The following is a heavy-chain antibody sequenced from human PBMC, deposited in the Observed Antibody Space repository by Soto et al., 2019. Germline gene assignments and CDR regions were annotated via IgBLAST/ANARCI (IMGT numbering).Heavy chain of an antibody. CDR1: GGSISVTTYA. J-gene: IGHJ4*02. CDR2: IYDSGNT. D-gene: IGHD6-19*01. Sequence: SETLSLTCAVSGGSISVTTYAGCWIRQPPGKGLEWIGYIYDSGNTYYNPSLKSQFSISVDRSKNQFSLKLSSVTAADTAVFSCARGKGAEAALSTFDSWGQGPLVTAS. CDR3: ARGKGAEAALSTFDS. V-gene: IGHV4-30-2*01.